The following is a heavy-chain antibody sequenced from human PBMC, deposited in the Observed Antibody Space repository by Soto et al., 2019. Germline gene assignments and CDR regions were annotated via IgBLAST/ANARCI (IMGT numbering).Heavy chain of an antibody. Sequence: QVQLVQSGAEVKKPGASVKVSCKASGYTFTSYAIHWVRQAPGQRLEWMGWINTDNGNTKYSQKFQGRVTITRDTSASTSYMELSSLRSEDTAVYYCAIWKAAGTLDYWGQGTLVTVSS. D-gene: IGHD6-13*01. CDR2: INTDNGNT. CDR1: GYTFTSYA. J-gene: IGHJ4*02. V-gene: IGHV1-3*04. CDR3: AIWKAAGTLDY.